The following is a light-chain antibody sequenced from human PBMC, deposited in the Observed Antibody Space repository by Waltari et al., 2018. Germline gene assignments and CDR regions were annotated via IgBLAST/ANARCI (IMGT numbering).Light chain of an antibody. CDR3: CSYTNDRTWV. CDR2: ETN. V-gene: IGLV2-23*01. J-gene: IGLJ3*02. CDR1: GNYYL. Sequence: QSALTQPASVSGSPGQSITISCTGPGNYYLVSWYQQYPGKAPKLILYETNKRPSGVSNRFSGPESGYPTSLTISGLQADDEAVYYCCSYTNDRTWVFGGGTKLTVL.